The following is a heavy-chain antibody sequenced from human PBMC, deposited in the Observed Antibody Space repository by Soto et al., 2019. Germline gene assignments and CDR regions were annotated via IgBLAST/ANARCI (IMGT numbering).Heavy chain of an antibody. J-gene: IGHJ6*02. D-gene: IGHD3-10*01. CDR2: IIPILGIA. Sequence: QVQLVQSGAEVKKPGSSVKVSCKASGGTFSSYTISWVRQAPGQGLEWMGRIIPILGIANYAQKFQGRVTITADDSTSTAYMELSSLRSEDTAVYYCARGYNGIYYGMDVWGQGTTVTVSS. V-gene: IGHV1-69*02. CDR3: ARGYNGIYYGMDV. CDR1: GGTFSSYT.